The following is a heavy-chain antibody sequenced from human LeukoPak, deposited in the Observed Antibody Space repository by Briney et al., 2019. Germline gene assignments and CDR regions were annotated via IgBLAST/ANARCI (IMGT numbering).Heavy chain of an antibody. V-gene: IGHV3-21*01. J-gene: IGHJ5*02. CDR3: ARGLTQMLVSPFDP. CDR2: ISSSSSYI. CDR1: GFSVRNYY. D-gene: IGHD3-10*02. Sequence: PGGSLRLSCAVSGFSVRNYYMNRVRQAPGKGLEWVSSISSSSSYIYYADSVKGRFTISRDNAKNSLYLQMNSLRAEDTAVYYCARGLTQMLVSPFDPWGQGTLVTVSS.